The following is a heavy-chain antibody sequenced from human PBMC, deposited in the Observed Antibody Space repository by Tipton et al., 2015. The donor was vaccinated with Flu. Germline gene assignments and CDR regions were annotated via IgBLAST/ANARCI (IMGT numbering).Heavy chain of an antibody. CDR1: GGSIGSHF. V-gene: IGHV4-59*11. D-gene: IGHD2-8*01. CDR3: ARGPYCTSVTCPNWFGP. J-gene: IGHJ5*02. CDR2: VFYTGST. Sequence: TLSLTCTVSGGSIGSHFWSWIRQSPGKGLEWIGYVFYTGSTHYNPSLKSRVAISLDTSKNQFSLKLKSVTAADTAVYYCARGPYCTSVTCPNWFGPWGQGALVTVSS.